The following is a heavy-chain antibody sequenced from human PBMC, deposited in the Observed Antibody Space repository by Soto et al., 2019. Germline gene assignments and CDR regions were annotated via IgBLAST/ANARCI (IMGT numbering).Heavy chain of an antibody. J-gene: IGHJ4*02. Sequence: QVQLVESGGGVVQPGRSLRLSCAASGFTFSSYAMHWVRQAPGKGLEWVAVIAYDGSNKYYAYSVKCRFTITRDNSKNTLYLQMNSLRAEDTAVYYCARVPREGYSYGALDYWGQGTLVTVSS. CDR2: IAYDGSNK. D-gene: IGHD5-18*01. CDR1: GFTFSSYA. CDR3: ARVPREGYSYGALDY. V-gene: IGHV3-30-3*01.